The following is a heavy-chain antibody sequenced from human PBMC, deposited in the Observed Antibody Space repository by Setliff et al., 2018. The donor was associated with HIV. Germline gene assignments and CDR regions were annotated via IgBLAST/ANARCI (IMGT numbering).Heavy chain of an antibody. CDR1: GYNFIDYY. D-gene: IGHD6-6*01. CDR2: ITSNGGDT. Sequence: GASVKVSCKASGYNFIDYYMLWVRQAPGQGLEWMGWITSNGGDTNYAQKFQGRVTMTRDTSITTAYMELSRLTSDDTAVYYCARDHESRSSFDYWGQGTLVTVSS. J-gene: IGHJ4*02. CDR3: ARDHESRSSFDY. V-gene: IGHV1-2*02.